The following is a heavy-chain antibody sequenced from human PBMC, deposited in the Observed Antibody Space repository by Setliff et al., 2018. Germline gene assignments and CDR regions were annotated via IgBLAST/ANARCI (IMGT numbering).Heavy chain of an antibody. V-gene: IGHV4-34*01. J-gene: IGHJ5*02. D-gene: IGHD1-1*01. CDR3: ARDVWGAGTGWFDP. Sequence: PSETLSLTCAVYGGSFSGYFWSWIRQAPGRGLEWIGEINDRGSTHYNPSLKSRVTISIDTSKNHLSLNLTSVTAADTAVYYCARDVWGAGTGWFDPWGLGILVTVSS. CDR1: GGSFSGYF. CDR2: INDRGST.